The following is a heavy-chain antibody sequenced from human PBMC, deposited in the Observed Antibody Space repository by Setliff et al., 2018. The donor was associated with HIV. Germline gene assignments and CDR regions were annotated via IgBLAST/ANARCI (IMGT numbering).Heavy chain of an antibody. CDR3: GRSMGLGEIPFDY. CDR1: GGSISSSSSY. Sequence: ASETLSLTCTVSGGSISSSSSYWGWIRQPPGKGLEWIGTIYYTGTTYYSPSLKSRVTISVDTSKSQFSLKLSSVTAADTAIYYCGRSMGLGEIPFDYWGQGTLVTVSS. V-gene: IGHV4-39*01. CDR2: IYYTGTT. D-gene: IGHD3-10*01. J-gene: IGHJ4*02.